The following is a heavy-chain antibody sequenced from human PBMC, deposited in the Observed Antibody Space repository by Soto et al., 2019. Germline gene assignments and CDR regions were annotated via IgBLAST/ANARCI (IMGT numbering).Heavy chain of an antibody. V-gene: IGHV1-2*04. CDR2: INPNSGGT. CDR3: AIGDDYGDSKDASDT. Sequence: ASVKVSCKASGYTFTGYYMHWVRQAPGQGLEWMGWINPNSGGTNYAQKFQGWVTMTRDTSISTAYMELSRLRSDDTAVYYCAIGDDYGDSKDASDTRGQGTMDTGSS. J-gene: IGHJ3*02. D-gene: IGHD4-17*01. CDR1: GYTFTGYY.